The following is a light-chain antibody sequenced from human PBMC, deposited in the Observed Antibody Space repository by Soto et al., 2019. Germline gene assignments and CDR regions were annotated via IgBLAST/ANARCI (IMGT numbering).Light chain of an antibody. CDR2: DAS. Sequence: EIVLTQSPATLSLSPGERATLSCRASQSVSSYLAWYQQKPGHTPRLLIYDASNRATGIPARFSGSGSVTDFTLTISSLEPEDFAVYYCQQRSNWPPTFGQGPRLEIK. J-gene: IGKJ5*01. CDR1: QSVSSY. CDR3: QQRSNWPPT. V-gene: IGKV3-11*01.